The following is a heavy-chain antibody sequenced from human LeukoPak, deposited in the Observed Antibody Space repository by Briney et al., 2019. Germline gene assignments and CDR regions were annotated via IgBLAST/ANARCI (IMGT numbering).Heavy chain of an antibody. D-gene: IGHD3-22*01. CDR1: GGSISSYY. Sequence: SETLSLTCTVSGGSISSYYWSWIRQPAGKGLEWIGRIYTSGSTNYNPSLKSRVTMSVDTSKNQFSLKLSSVTAADTAVYYCARERSYYYDSSGYSYFQHWGQGTLVAVSS. V-gene: IGHV4-4*07. CDR3: ARERSYYYDSSGYSYFQH. J-gene: IGHJ1*01. CDR2: IYTSGST.